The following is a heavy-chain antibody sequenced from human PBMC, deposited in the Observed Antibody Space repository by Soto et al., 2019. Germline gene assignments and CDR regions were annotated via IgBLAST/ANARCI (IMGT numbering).Heavy chain of an antibody. CDR1: GGTFSPYT. V-gene: IGHV1-69*08. Sequence: QVQLVQSGAEVKKPGSSVKVSCKASGGTFSPYTINWVRQAPGQGLEWMGRIIPFHGVTNYAQKFQARVTITADKSTSTGYMELSGLRFEATAMYYCTRDWEITVSTWSFGGFWGRGTLVTVSS. J-gene: IGHJ4*02. CDR2: IIPFHGVT. D-gene: IGHD3-10*01. CDR3: TRDWEITVSTWSFGGF.